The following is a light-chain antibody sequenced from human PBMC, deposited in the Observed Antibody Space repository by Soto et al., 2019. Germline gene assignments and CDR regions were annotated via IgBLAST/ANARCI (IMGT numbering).Light chain of an antibody. CDR2: GNS. J-gene: IGLJ1*01. V-gene: IGLV1-40*01. Sequence: QSVLTQPPSVSGAPGQRVTISCTGSSSNIGAGYDVHWYQQLPGTAPKVLIYGNSNRPSGVPDRFSGSKSGTSASLAITGLQAEDEADYSCQSYDSSLSDSVFRTGTKVTVL. CDR1: SSNIGAGYD. CDR3: QSYDSSLSDSV.